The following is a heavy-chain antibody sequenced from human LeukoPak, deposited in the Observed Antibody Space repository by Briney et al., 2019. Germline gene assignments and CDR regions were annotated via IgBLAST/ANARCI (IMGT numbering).Heavy chain of an antibody. CDR2: ISYDGSNK. Sequence: GGSLRLSCAASGFTSSSYGMHWVRQAPGKGLEWVAVISYDGSNKYYADSVKGRFTISRDNPKNTLYLQMNSLRAEDTAVYYCAKVVVGATDFDYWGQGTLVTVSS. V-gene: IGHV3-30*18. D-gene: IGHD1-26*01. CDR1: GFTSSSYG. J-gene: IGHJ4*02. CDR3: AKVVVGATDFDY.